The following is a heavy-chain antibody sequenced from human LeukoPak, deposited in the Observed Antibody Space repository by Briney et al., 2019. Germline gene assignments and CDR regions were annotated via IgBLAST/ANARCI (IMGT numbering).Heavy chain of an antibody. CDR2: IKQDGSEK. Sequence: GGSLRLSCAASGFTFSSYWMNWVRQAPGMGLEWVAKIKQDGSEKYYVDSVKGRFTISRDNAKNLLYLQMNSLRAEDTALYYCARVSYYPHDAFDIWGQGTMVTVSP. CDR3: ARVSYYPHDAFDI. CDR1: GFTFSSYW. D-gene: IGHD2-8*01. J-gene: IGHJ3*02. V-gene: IGHV3-7*01.